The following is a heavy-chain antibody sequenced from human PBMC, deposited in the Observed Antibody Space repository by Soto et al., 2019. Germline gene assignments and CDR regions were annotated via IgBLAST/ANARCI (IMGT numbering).Heavy chain of an antibody. CDR1: GFTFSNAW. V-gene: IGHV3-15*01. CDR3: TTRIAVAGTDFDD. J-gene: IGHJ4*02. CDR2: IKSKTDGGTT. Sequence: GGSLRLSCAASGFTFSNAWMSWVRQAPGKGLEWVGRIKSKTDGGTTDYAAPVKGRFTISRDDSKNTLYLQMNSLKTEDTAVYYCTTRIAVAGTDFDDWGQGTLVTVSS. D-gene: IGHD6-19*01.